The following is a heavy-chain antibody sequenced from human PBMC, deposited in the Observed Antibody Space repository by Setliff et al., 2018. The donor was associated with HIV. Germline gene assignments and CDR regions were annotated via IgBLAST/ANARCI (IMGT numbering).Heavy chain of an antibody. CDR1: GFTFSGAA. V-gene: IGHV3-30*07. Sequence: LRLSCAASGFTFSGAAMHWVRQAPGKGLEWVAVISYDGSDKYYVDAVKGRFTISRDNSKDTLYLQMNSLRAEDTALYYCAKVRWTANYYFDCWGQGTLVTVSS. CDR2: ISYDGSDK. CDR3: AKVRWTANYYFDC. J-gene: IGHJ4*02. D-gene: IGHD1-7*01.